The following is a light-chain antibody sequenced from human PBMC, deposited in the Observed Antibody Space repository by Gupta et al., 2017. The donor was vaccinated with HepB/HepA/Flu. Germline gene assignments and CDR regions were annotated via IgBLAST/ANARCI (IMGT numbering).Light chain of an antibody. CDR2: GNY. CDR1: RPNIGTNT. CDR3: QEWDDSLDGFV. Sequence: SVLTQPPSASGTPGQSVTISCSGSRPNIGTNTVNWYQQLPGKAPILLIYGNYERPSGVPDRFSGSKSGTTASLTISGLQSEDEANYYCQEWDDSLDGFVFGTGTKITVL. J-gene: IGLJ1*01. V-gene: IGLV1-44*01.